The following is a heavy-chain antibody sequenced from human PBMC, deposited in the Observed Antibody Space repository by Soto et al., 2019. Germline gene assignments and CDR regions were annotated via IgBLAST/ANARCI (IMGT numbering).Heavy chain of an antibody. V-gene: IGHV3-21*01. CDR1: GFTFSSYS. CDR2: ISSSSSYI. J-gene: IGHJ4*02. Sequence: EVQLVESGGGLVKPGGSLRLSCAASGFTFSSYSMNWVRQAPGKGLEWVSSISSSSSYIYYADSVKGRFTISRDNAKNSLYLQMNGLIAEDTAVYYCARGGDVSAFDYWGQGTLVTVSS. CDR3: ARGGDVSAFDY. D-gene: IGHD3-10*01.